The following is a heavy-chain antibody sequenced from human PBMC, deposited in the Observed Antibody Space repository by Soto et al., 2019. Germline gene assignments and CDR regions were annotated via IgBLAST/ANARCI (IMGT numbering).Heavy chain of an antibody. J-gene: IGHJ6*02. D-gene: IGHD3-3*01. Sequence: ASVKVSCKASGYTFTSYYMHWVRQAPGQGLEWMGIINPSGCSTSYAQKFQGRVTMTRDRSTSTVYMELSSLRSEDTAVYYCARDQITRTSCPYWGAHFESGYCRGYGMDVWGQGTTVTVSS. CDR3: ARDQITRTSCPYWGAHFESGYCRGYGMDV. CDR2: INPSGCST. CDR1: GYTFTSYY. V-gene: IGHV1-46*01.